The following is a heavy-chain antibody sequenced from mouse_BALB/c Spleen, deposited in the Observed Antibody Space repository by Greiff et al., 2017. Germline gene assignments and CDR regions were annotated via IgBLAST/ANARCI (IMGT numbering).Heavy chain of an antibody. Sequence: EVQLQQSGAELVRPGALVKLSCKASGFNIKDYYMHWVKQRPEQGLEWIGWIDPENGNTIYDPKFQGKASITADTSSNTAYLQLSSLTSEDTAVYYCAKGDYGSSYPFAYWGQGTLVTVSA. J-gene: IGHJ3*01. CDR3: AKGDYGSSYPFAY. CDR1: GFNIKDYY. D-gene: IGHD1-1*01. CDR2: IDPENGNT. V-gene: IGHV14-1*02.